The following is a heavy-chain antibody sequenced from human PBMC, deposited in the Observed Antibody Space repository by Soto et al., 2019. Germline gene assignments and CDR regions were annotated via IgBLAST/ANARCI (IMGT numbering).Heavy chain of an antibody. J-gene: IGHJ4*02. CDR1: GFSLNTRDVG. CDR2: VYWDDDK. D-gene: IGHD3-16*01. Sequence: QITLNESGPALVKPTQTLTLTCTFSGFSLNTRDVGVGWIRQPPGKALEWLGVVYWDDDKTYSPSLKSRLTLAKATPKSQVVLRMTKMDPVATATYYCAHCRGGVASFWGQGTLVTVSS. CDR3: AHCRGGVASF. V-gene: IGHV2-5*02.